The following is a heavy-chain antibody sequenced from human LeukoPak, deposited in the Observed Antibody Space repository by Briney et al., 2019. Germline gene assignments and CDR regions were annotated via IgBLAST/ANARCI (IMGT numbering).Heavy chain of an antibody. CDR3: ARDSLGDYVWGSYRSRPYYYYGMDV. CDR2: ICGSDGSR. CDR1: GFTFSTYA. J-gene: IGHJ6*02. D-gene: IGHD3-16*02. V-gene: IGHV3-23*01. Sequence: GGSLRLPCAASGFTFSTYAMSWVGQAPGKGLEWVSAICGSDGSRYYADSVKGRFTISRDNSKNTLYLQMNSLRAEDTAVYYCARDSLGDYVWGSYRSRPYYYYGMDVWGQGTTVTVSS.